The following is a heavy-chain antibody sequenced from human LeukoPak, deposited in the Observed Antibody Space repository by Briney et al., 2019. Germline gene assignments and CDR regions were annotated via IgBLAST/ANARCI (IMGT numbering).Heavy chain of an antibody. V-gene: IGHV4-39*01. CDR2: IYYSGST. CDR3: ARLPGSSWFFGDY. J-gene: IGHJ4*02. CDR1: GGSIRSSSYY. D-gene: IGHD6-13*01. Sequence: SETLSLTCTVSGGSIRSSSYYWGWIRQPPGKGLEWIGTIYYSGSTYYNPSLKSRVTISVDTSKDQFSLKLSSVTAADTAVYYCARLPGSSWFFGDYWGQGTLVTVSS.